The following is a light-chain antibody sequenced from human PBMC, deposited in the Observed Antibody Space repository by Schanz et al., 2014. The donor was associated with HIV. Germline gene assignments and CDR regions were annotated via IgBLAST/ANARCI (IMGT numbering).Light chain of an antibody. Sequence: FMLTQPHSVSASPGRTVAISCTRSRGSIASNYVQWYQQRPGSAPTTVIFEDNQRPSGVPDRFSGSIDSSSNSASLTISGLKTEDEADYYCQSYDSSNHVVFGGGTKLTVL. V-gene: IGLV6-57*04. CDR1: RGSIASNY. CDR2: EDN. CDR3: QSYDSSNHVV. J-gene: IGLJ2*01.